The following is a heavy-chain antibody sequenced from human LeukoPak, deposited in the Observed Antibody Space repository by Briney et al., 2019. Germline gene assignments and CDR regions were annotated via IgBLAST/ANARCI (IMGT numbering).Heavy chain of an antibody. CDR1: GFTFSSYS. J-gene: IGHJ6*03. V-gene: IGHV3-21*04. D-gene: IGHD1-26*01. CDR2: ISSSSSYI. Sequence: GGSLRLSCAASGFTFSSYSMNWVRQAPGKGLEWVSSISSSSSYIYYADSVKGRFTISRDNAKNSLYLQMNSLRAEDTALYYCARESGSYYYYMDVWGKGTTVTVSS. CDR3: ARESGSYYYYMDV.